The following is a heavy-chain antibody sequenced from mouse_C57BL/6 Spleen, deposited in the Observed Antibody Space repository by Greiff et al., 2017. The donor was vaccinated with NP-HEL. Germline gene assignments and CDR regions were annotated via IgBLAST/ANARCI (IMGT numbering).Heavy chain of an antibody. CDR2: ISSGGDYI. V-gene: IGHV5-9-1*02. Sequence: EVQLVESGEGLVKPGGSLELSCAASGFTFSSYAMSWVRQTPEKRLEWVAYISSGGDYIYYADTVKGRFTISRDNARNTLYLQMSSLKSEDTAMYYCTFYYGRDYAMDYWGQGTSVTVSS. CDR3: TFYYGRDYAMDY. CDR1: GFTFSSYA. J-gene: IGHJ4*01. D-gene: IGHD1-1*01.